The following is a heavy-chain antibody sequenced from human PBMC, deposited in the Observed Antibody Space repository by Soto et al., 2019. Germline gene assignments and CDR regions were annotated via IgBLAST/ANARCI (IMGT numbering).Heavy chain of an antibody. CDR2: IYYSGST. V-gene: IGHV4-59*01. CDR3: ARGITMVRGGGYYSYMDV. D-gene: IGHD3-10*01. Sequence: SETLSLTCTVSGGSLSSYYWSWIRQPPGKGLEWIGYIYYSGSTNYNPSLKSRVTISVDTSKNQFSLKLSSVTAADTAVYYCARGITMVRGGGYYSYMDVWGKGTTVNVSS. CDR1: GGSLSSYY. J-gene: IGHJ6*03.